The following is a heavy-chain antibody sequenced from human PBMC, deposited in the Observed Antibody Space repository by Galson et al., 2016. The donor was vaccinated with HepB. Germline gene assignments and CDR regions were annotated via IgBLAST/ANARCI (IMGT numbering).Heavy chain of an antibody. CDR1: GGSLNSYY. CDR3: IRGPSSGWLDT. J-gene: IGHJ5*02. V-gene: IGHV4-59*01. Sequence: ETLSLTCSVSGGSLNSYYWSWIRQPPGKGLEWIGYIYYTGNTDCNPSLKSRVTISADTSKNQFSLRLSSVTAADTAFYYCIRGPSSGWLDTWGQGILVTVSS. D-gene: IGHD3-22*01. CDR2: IYYTGNT.